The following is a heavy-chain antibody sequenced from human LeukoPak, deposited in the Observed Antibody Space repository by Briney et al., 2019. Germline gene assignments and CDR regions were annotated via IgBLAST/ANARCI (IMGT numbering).Heavy chain of an antibody. CDR2: INSDGSST. J-gene: IGHJ5*02. CDR1: GFTFSSYW. D-gene: IGHD3-9*01. CDR3: ARAQNVPSPATMRSLRYFDWPGSNWFDP. V-gene: IGHV3-74*01. Sequence: AGGSLRLSCAASGFTFSSYWMHWVRQAPGKGLVWVSRINSDGSSTSYADSVKGRFTISRDNAKNTLYLQMNSLRAEDTAVYYCARAQNVPSPATMRSLRYFDWPGSNWFDPWGQGTLVTVSS.